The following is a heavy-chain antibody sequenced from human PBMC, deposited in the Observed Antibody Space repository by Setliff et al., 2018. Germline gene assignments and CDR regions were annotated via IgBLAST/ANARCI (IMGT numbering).Heavy chain of an antibody. CDR3: AREIRNMCYFDS. CDR1: GGTFSSYA. V-gene: IGHV1-69*05. D-gene: IGHD3-10*01. Sequence: ASVKVSCKASGGTFSSYAISWVRQAPGQGLEWMGGIIPIFGTANYAQKFQGRVTITTDPSTTTAFMELSSLRSDDTAIYYCAREIRNMCYFDSWGRGTLVTVSS. CDR2: IIPIFGTA. J-gene: IGHJ4*01.